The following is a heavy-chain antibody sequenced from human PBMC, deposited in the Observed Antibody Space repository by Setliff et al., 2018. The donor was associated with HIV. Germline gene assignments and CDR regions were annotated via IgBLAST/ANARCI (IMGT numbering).Heavy chain of an antibody. D-gene: IGHD1-26*01. CDR1: GGSISGSSYF. J-gene: IGHJ4*02. CDR3: ARGSIGLGSYRNAYYFDF. V-gene: IGHV4-39*07. Sequence: SETLSLTCTVSGGSISGSSYFWGWIRQPPGKGLEWIGNIQHSGSTYYNPSLKSRVTISVDTSKNQFSLKVTSVTAADTAVYYCARGSIGLGSYRNAYYFDFWGQGVLVTVSS. CDR2: IQHSGST.